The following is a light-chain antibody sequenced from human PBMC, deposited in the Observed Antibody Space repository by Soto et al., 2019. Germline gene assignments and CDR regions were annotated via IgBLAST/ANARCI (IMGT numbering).Light chain of an antibody. Sequence: EIVLTQSPGTLSLSPGERATLSCWASQSISSGYLAWYQQKPGQAPRLLIYGASSRATGIPDRFSGSGSGTDFTLTISRLEPEDFAVYYCQQYGSSLWTFGQGTKVEIK. V-gene: IGKV3-20*01. CDR3: QQYGSSLWT. CDR1: QSISSGY. J-gene: IGKJ1*01. CDR2: GAS.